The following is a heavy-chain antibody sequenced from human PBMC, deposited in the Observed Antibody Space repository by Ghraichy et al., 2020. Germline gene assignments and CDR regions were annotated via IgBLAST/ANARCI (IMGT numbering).Heavy chain of an antibody. CDR3: ATPPYYDILTGYYRCY. Sequence: SQTLSLTCTVSGGSISSSSYYWGWIRQPPGKGLEWIGSIYYSGSTYYNPSLKSRVTISVYPSKNQFSLKLSSVTAQDTAVFYCATPPYYDILTGYYRCYW. D-gene: IGHD3-9*01. J-gene: IGHJ4*01. CDR1: GGSISSSSYY. CDR2: IYYSGST. V-gene: IGHV4-39*01.